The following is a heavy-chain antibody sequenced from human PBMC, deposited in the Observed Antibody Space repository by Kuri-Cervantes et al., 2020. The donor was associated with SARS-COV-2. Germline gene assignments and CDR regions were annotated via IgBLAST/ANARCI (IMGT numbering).Heavy chain of an antibody. J-gene: IGHJ4*02. CDR1: GYTFTGYY. CDR2: INPNSGGT. CDR3: ARGRLTRDY. D-gene: IGHD4/OR15-4a*01. Sequence: GESLKISCKASGYTFTGYYMHWVRQAPGQGLEWMGWINPNSGGTNYAQKFQGRVTMTRDTSISIAYMELSRLRSDDTAVYYCARGRLTRDYWGQGTLVTVSS. V-gene: IGHV1-2*02.